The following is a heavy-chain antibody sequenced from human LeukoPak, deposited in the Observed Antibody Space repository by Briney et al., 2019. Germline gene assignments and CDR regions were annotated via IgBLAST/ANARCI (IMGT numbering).Heavy chain of an antibody. Sequence: GGSLRLSCAASGFTFSSYGMHWVRQAPGKGLEWVAFIRYDGSNKYYADSVKGRFTISRDNSKNTLYLQMNSLRAEDTAVYYCGTIANYYYDSSGYYPHDAFDIWGQGTMVTVSS. J-gene: IGHJ3*02. CDR3: GTIANYYYDSSGYYPHDAFDI. CDR1: GFTFSSYG. D-gene: IGHD3-22*01. V-gene: IGHV3-30*02. CDR2: IRYDGSNK.